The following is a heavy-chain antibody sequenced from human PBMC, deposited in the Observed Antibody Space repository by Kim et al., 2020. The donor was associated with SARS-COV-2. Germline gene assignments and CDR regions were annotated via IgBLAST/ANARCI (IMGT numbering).Heavy chain of an antibody. J-gene: IGHJ6*02. Sequence: SVKVSCKASGGTFSSYAISWVRQAPGQGLEWMGGIIPIFGTANYAQKFQGRVTITADESTSTAYMELSSLRSEDTAVYYCARMTNTQITGTLEGSLLRSDYYYYGMDVWGQGTTVTVSS. CDR2: IIPIFGTA. D-gene: IGHD1-7*01. CDR3: ARMTNTQITGTLEGSLLRSDYYYYGMDV. V-gene: IGHV1-69*13. CDR1: GGTFSSYA.